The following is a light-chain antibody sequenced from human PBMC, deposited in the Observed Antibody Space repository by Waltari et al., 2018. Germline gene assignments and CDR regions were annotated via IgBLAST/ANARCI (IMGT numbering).Light chain of an antibody. J-gene: IGKJ1*01. CDR2: GAS. CDR3: QKYVNLPAT. Sequence: EIVLTQSPGTLSLSPGERATLPCRASQSVGTYLAWYQQKPGQAPRLLIYGASNRATGIPERFSGSGSGTDFSLTISRLEPEDFAVYYCQKYVNLPATFGQGTKVEIK. CDR1: QSVGTY. V-gene: IGKV3-20*01.